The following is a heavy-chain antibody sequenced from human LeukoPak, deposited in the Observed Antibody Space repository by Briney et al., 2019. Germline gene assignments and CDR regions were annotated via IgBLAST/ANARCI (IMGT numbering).Heavy chain of an antibody. V-gene: IGHV4-38-2*02. D-gene: IGHD1-14*01. CDR3: ARVTSRLGWFDP. Sequence: SETLSLTCTVSGYSISSGYYWGWIRQPPGKGLEWIGSIYHSGSTYYNPSLKGRVTISVDTSKNQFSLKLSSVTAADTAVYYCARVTSRLGWFDPWGQGTLVTVSS. CDR2: IYHSGST. J-gene: IGHJ5*02. CDR1: GYSISSGYY.